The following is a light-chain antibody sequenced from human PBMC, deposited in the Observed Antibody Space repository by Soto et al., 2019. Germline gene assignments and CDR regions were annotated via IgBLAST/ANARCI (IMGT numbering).Light chain of an antibody. CDR1: MRDVGVYNL. CDR2: EVR. V-gene: IGLV2-14*01. CDR3: SSYTSKSSLI. Sequence: QSALTQPASVSGSPGQSITISCAGTMRDVGVYNLVSWYQQHPGRAPQLIIYEVRNRPSGISFRFSGSKSGNTASLTISGLQAEDEADYYCSSYTSKSSLIFGGGTKLTVL. J-gene: IGLJ2*01.